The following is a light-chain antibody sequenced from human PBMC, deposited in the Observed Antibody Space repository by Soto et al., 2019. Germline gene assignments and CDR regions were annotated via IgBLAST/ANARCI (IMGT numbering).Light chain of an antibody. CDR2: DAS. CDR1: QSVSSY. V-gene: IGKV3-11*01. CDR3: QQRLNWPPLT. Sequence: EIVLTQSPATLSLSPGERATLSCRASQSVSSYLAWYQQKPGQAPRLLIYDASNRATGIPARFSGSGSGPDFTLTISSLEPEDFAVYYCQQRLNWPPLTFGGGTKVEIK. J-gene: IGKJ4*01.